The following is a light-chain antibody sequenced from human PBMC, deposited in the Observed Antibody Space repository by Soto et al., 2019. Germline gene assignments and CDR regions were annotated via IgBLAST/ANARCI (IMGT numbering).Light chain of an antibody. Sequence: TEHPSMAVATTQTARFTRGANDIGGRSVHWYQQRPGPAPVLFSYDNSDRPSGIPKRVSGSNSGNTATLTISRVEAGDEADYYCQAWDNTDYQYDFGTGTSVTVL. CDR2: DNS. V-gene: IGLV3-21*02. J-gene: IGLJ1*01. CDR3: QAWDNTDYQYD. CDR1: DIGGRS.